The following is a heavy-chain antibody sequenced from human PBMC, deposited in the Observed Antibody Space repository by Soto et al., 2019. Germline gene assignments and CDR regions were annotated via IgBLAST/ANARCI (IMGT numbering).Heavy chain of an antibody. D-gene: IGHD3-16*01. J-gene: IGHJ4*02. Sequence: GGSLRLACAASGFTFSSSSMNWVRQAPGKGLEWVSSISSSSSYIYYADSVKGRFTISRDNAKNSLYLQMNSLRAEDTAVYYCARVFSGVMDHPFDYWGQGTLVTVSS. V-gene: IGHV3-21*01. CDR1: GFTFSSSS. CDR3: ARVFSGVMDHPFDY. CDR2: ISSSSSYI.